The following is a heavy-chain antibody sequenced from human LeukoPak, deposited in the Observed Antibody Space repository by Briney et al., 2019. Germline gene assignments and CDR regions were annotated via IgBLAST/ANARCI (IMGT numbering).Heavy chain of an antibody. D-gene: IGHD3-3*01. CDR3: ARGWSGYLHDAFDI. Sequence: SVKVSCKASGGTFSSYAISWVRQAPGQGLEWMGGIIPIFGTANYAQKFQGRVTITADESTSTAYMELSSLRSEDTAVYYGARGWSGYLHDAFDIWGQGTMVTVSS. CDR1: GGTFSSYA. V-gene: IGHV1-69*01. CDR2: IIPIFGTA. J-gene: IGHJ3*02.